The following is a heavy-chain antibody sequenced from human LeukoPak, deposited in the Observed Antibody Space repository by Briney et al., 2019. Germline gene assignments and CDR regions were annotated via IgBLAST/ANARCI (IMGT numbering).Heavy chain of an antibody. V-gene: IGHV1-69*04. CDR1: GGTFSSYA. CDR2: IIPILGIA. CDR3: ASYHVVPAAREYFQH. Sequence: SVTVSCKASGGTFSSYAISWVRQAPGQGLEWMGRIIPILGIANYAQKFQGRVTITADKSTSTAYMELSSLRSEDTAVYYCASYHVVPAAREYFQHWGQGTLVTVSS. J-gene: IGHJ1*01. D-gene: IGHD2-2*01.